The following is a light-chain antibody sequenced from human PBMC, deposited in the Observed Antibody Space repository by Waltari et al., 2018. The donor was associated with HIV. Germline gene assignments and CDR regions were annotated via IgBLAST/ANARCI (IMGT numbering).Light chain of an antibody. CDR2: ANS. Sequence: QYVLAQPPSASGTPGQRVAISCSGSNSNIEYNTINWYQQFPGAAPRLPIYANSQRPSGAPDRFSASKSGTSASLAITGLQTEDEAHYYCATWDDNLRGLLFGGGTKVTVL. V-gene: IGLV1-44*01. CDR3: ATWDDNLRGLL. CDR1: NSNIEYNT. J-gene: IGLJ3*02.